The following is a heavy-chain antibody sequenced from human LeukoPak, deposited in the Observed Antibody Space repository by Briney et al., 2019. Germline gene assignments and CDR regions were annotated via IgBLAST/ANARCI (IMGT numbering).Heavy chain of an antibody. D-gene: IGHD3-16*01. CDR2: IYYSGYT. CDR1: GGSISPYY. J-gene: IGHJ4*02. CDR3: ARGGFRACDY. Sequence: SETLSLTCNVSGGSISPYYWGWIRQSPGKGLELIGYIYYSGYTNYNPSLKSRVTISLDTSKNQFSLKLSSVTAADTAMYYCARGGFRACDYWGQGTLVTVSS. V-gene: IGHV4-59*08.